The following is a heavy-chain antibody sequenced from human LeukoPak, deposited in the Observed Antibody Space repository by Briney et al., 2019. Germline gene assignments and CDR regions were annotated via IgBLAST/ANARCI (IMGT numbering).Heavy chain of an antibody. CDR1: GCSISSGGYS. CDR2: IYRSGST. D-gene: IGHD6-13*01. CDR3: AKDYGIGAAAGIGSGWFDP. J-gene: IGHJ5*02. V-gene: IGHV4-30-2*01. Sequence: SQTLSLTCAVSGCSISSGGYSWSWLRQPPGKGLEWVGYIYRSGSTYYNPSLKSRVTISVDRSKNQSSLKLSSVTAADTAVYYCAKDYGIGAAAGIGSGWFDPWGQGTLVTVSS.